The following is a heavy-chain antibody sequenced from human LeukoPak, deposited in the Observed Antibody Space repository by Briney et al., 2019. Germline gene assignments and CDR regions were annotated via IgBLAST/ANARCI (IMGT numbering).Heavy chain of an antibody. CDR2: INWNGGST. V-gene: IGHV3-20*04. Sequence: GGSLRLSCAASRFTFDDYGMSWVRQAPGKGLEWVSGINWNGGSTGYADSVKGRFTISRENAKNSLYLQMNSLRAEDTAVYYCAELGIIMIGGVWGKGTTVTISS. CDR1: RFTFDDYG. J-gene: IGHJ6*04. D-gene: IGHD3-10*02. CDR3: AELGIIMIGGV.